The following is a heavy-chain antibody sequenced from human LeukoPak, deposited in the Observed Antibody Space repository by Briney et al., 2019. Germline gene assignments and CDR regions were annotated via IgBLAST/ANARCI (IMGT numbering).Heavy chain of an antibody. CDR1: GGSISSYY. Sequence: PSETLSLTCTVSGGSISSYYWSWIRQPPGKGLEWIGYIYYSGSTNYNPSLKSRVTISVDTSKNQFSLKLSSVTAADTAVYYCARARSPSSGYLLRDHNWFDPWGQGTLVTV. CDR3: ARARSPSSGYLLRDHNWFDP. D-gene: IGHD3-22*01. J-gene: IGHJ5*02. V-gene: IGHV4-59*01. CDR2: IYYSGST.